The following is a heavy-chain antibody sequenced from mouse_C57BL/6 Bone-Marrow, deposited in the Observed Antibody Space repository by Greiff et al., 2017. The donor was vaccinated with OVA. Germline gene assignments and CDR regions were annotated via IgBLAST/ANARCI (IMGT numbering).Heavy chain of an antibody. J-gene: IGHJ2*01. CDR3: AKGSTVAYFDY. V-gene: IGHV1-7*01. CDR1: GYTFTSYW. Sequence: QVQLQQSGADLAKPGASVKLSCKASGYTFTSYWMHWVKQRPGQGLEWIGYINPSSGYTKYNQKFKDKATLTADKSSSTAYMQLSSLTYEDSAVYYCAKGSTVAYFDYWGQGTTLTVSS. D-gene: IGHD1-1*01. CDR2: INPSSGYT.